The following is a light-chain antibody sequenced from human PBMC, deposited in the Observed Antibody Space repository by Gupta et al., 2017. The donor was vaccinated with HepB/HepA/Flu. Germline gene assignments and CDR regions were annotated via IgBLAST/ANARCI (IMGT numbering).Light chain of an antibody. CDR2: DSS. J-gene: IGKJ3*01. V-gene: IGKV3-11*01. Sequence: VFTQATATLSLSPGKRATLSCRASQSVGSYLAWYQQKPGQGPRLLIYDSSNRATGIPDRFSGSGYGTDFTLTIGSRQPEDFALYYCQQRSNWPPGVTFGPGTRVDIK. CDR1: QSVGSY. CDR3: QQRSNWPPGVT.